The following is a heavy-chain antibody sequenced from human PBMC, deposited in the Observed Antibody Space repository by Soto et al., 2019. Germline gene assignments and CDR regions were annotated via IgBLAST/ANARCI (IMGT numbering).Heavy chain of an antibody. CDR2: INPSGGST. CDR1: GYTFSTYY. Sequence: ASVKVSCKASGYTFSTYYMHWVRQAPGQGYEWMGIINPSGGSTTYAQKFQGRVTMTRDTSTTTVYMELSSLRFEDTAVYYCARYDYNGYYFDYWGQGTLVTVSS. D-gene: IGHD4-4*01. V-gene: IGHV1-46*01. J-gene: IGHJ4*02. CDR3: ARYDYNGYYFDY.